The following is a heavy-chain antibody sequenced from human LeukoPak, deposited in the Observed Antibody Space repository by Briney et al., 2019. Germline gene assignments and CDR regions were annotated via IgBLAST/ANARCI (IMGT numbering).Heavy chain of an antibody. CDR1: GFTFSSHS. D-gene: IGHD2-15*01. CDR3: ARDPVVVVAATMNYFDY. Sequence: PGGSLRLPCAASGFTFSSHSMIWVRQAPGKGLEGVSSISSSSSYIYYADSAERRFTISRDNDKNSLYLQIDSLRAEDTALHYCARDPVVVVAATMNYFDYWGQGTLVTVSS. J-gene: IGHJ4*02. V-gene: IGHV3-21*01. CDR2: ISSSSSYI.